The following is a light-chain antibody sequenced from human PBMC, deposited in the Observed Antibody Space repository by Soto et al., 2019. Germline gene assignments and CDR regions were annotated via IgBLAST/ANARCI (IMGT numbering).Light chain of an antibody. V-gene: IGKV3-20*01. J-gene: IGKJ2*01. Sequence: EVVLTQSPGTLSLSPGERATLSCRASQSVSNNYLAWYQQKPGQSHKLLIFGSSDRATGIPDRFSGSGSGTDFTLTISSLETEDVAVYYCQQYCSSPPYTFGQGTKLEIK. CDR1: QSVSNNY. CDR3: QQYCSSPPYT. CDR2: GSS.